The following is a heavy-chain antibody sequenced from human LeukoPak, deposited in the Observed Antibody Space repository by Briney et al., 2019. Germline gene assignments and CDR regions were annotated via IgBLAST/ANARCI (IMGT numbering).Heavy chain of an antibody. J-gene: IGHJ4*02. CDR1: GFTFSSYG. CDR2: IRYDGSNK. CDR3: AKDRRYSSGWGGY. D-gene: IGHD6-19*01. Sequence: PGGSLRLSCAASGFTFSSYGMHWVRQAPGKGLEWVAFIRYDGSNKYYADSVKGRFTISRDNSKNTLYLQMNSLRAEDTAVYYCAKDRRYSSGWGGYWGQGTLVTVSS. V-gene: IGHV3-30*02.